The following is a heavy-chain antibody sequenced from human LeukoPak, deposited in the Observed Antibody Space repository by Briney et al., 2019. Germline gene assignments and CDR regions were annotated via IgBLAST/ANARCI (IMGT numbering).Heavy chain of an antibody. D-gene: IGHD3-22*01. CDR2: IYSGGST. CDR1: GLTFSSYP. Sequence: PGRSLRLSCAASGLTFSSYPMHWVRQAPGKGLEWVSVIYSGGSTYYADSVKGRFTISRDNSKNTLYLQMNSLRAEDTAVYYCARGENYYDSSGSFDYWGQGTLVTVSS. CDR3: ARGENYYDSSGSFDY. V-gene: IGHV3-53*01. J-gene: IGHJ4*02.